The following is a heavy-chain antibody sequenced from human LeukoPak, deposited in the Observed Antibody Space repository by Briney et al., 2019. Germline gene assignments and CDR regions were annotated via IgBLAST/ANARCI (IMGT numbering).Heavy chain of an antibody. CDR1: GYSFTSYW. CDR3: ARSGQRAYGRFWFDP. J-gene: IGHJ5*02. CDR2: IYPGDSDT. V-gene: IGHV5-51*01. D-gene: IGHD2-15*01. Sequence: GESLKISCKGSGYSFTSYWIGWVRQMPGKGLEWTGIIYPGDSDTRYSPSFQGQVTISADKSISTAYLQWSSLKASDTAIYYCARSGQRAYGRFWFDPWGQGTLVTVSS.